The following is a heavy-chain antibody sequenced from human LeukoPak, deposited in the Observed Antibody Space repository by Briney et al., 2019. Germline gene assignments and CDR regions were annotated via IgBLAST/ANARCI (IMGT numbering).Heavy chain of an antibody. CDR2: IYPGDSDT. V-gene: IGHV5-51*01. CDR1: GYSFTSYW. Sequence: GESLKISCKGSGYSFTSYWIGWVRQMPGKGLEWMGIIYPGDSDTIYSPSFQGQATISADKSISTAYLQWSSLKASDTAMYYCARHVDSGTYYFQYWGQGTLVTVSP. J-gene: IGHJ4*02. CDR3: ARHVDSGTYYFQY. D-gene: IGHD1-26*01.